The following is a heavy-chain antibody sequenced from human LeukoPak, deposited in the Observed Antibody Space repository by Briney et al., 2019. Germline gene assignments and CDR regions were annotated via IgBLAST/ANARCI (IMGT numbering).Heavy chain of an antibody. Sequence: GGSLRLSCEASGFTLSSYWMHWVRQAPGKWLVWVSRIDTDGSFTSYADSVRGRFTISRDNAKNTLYLQMSSLRAEDTAVYYCIRGTVGAPGNDYWGQGTLVTVSS. V-gene: IGHV3-74*01. J-gene: IGHJ4*02. CDR2: IDTDGSFT. CDR1: GFTLSSYW. CDR3: IRGTVGAPGNDY. D-gene: IGHD1-26*01.